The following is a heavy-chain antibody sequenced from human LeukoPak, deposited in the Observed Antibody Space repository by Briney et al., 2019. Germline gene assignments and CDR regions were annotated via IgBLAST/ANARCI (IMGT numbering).Heavy chain of an antibody. D-gene: IGHD1-1*01. CDR3: ARGPPRGKYYYMDV. CDR2: ISSSSSYI. V-gene: IGHV3-21*01. J-gene: IGHJ6*03. Sequence: GGSLRLSCAASGFTFSSYSMNWVRQAPGKGLEWVSSISSSSSYIYYADSVKGRFTISRDNAKNSLYLQMNSLTAGDTAVYYCARGPPRGKYYYMDVWGKGTTVTVSS. CDR1: GFTFSSYS.